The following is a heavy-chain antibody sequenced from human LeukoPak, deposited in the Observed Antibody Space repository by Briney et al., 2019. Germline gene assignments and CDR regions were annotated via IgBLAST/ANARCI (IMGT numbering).Heavy chain of an antibody. CDR3: ARSGGYSSPFAF. Sequence: PSETLSLTCTVSGGSISSYYWSWIRQPPGKGLEWIGYIYASGSTNYNPSLKSRVSISVDTSKNQFSLKLNSVTAADTAVYHCARSGGYSSPFAFWGQGSLVTVSS. J-gene: IGHJ4*02. CDR2: IYASGST. CDR1: GGSISSYY. V-gene: IGHV4-4*09. D-gene: IGHD3-10*01.